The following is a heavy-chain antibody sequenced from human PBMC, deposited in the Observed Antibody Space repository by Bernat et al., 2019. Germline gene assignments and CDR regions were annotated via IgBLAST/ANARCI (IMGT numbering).Heavy chain of an antibody. CDR3: ASHMTTVTTGLDY. D-gene: IGHD4-17*01. CDR2: ISGSGGST. Sequence: VQLVESGGGLVQPGGSLRLSCAASGFTFSNYAMSWVRQAPGKGLEWVSAISGSGGSTYHADSVKGRFTISRDNSKNTLYLQMNSLRAEDTAVYYCASHMTTVTTGLDYWGQGTLVTVSS. CDR1: GFTFSNYA. V-gene: IGHV3-23*04. J-gene: IGHJ4*02.